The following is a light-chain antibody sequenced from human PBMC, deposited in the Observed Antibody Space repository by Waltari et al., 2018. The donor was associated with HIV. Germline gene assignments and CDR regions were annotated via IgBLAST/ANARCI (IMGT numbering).Light chain of an antibody. J-gene: IGLJ2*01. CDR1: SFNIGNDS. CDR3: GTWDRSLGAGV. V-gene: IGLV1-51*01. Sequence: PSVSAAPGQKVAISCSVSSFNIGNDSVSWYQHVPGSAPKLLIYDNNKRPSGIPDRFSGPTSGTSATLDITGLQTGDGADYYCGTWDRSLGAGVFGGGTKLTVL. CDR2: DNN.